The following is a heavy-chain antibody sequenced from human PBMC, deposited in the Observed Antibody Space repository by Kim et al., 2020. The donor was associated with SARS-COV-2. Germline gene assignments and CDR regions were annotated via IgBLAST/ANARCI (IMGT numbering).Heavy chain of an antibody. V-gene: IGHV7-4-1*02. CDR1: GYTFTSYA. D-gene: IGHD6-19*01. CDR2: INTNTGNP. CDR3: AGGAVGSGWYGGAFDI. Sequence: ASVKVSCKASGYTFTSYAMNWVRQAPGQGLEWMGWINTNTGNPTYAQGFTGRFVFSLDTSVSTAYLQISSLKAEDTAVYYCAGGAVGSGWYGGAFDIWGQGTMVTVSS. J-gene: IGHJ3*02.